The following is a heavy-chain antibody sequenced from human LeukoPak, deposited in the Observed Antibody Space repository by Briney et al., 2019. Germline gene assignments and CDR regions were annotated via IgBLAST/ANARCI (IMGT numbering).Heavy chain of an antibody. D-gene: IGHD1-1*01. CDR1: GGSISSYY. CDR2: IYASGST. Sequence: PSETLSLTCTVSGGSISSYYWSRIRQPAGKGLEWIGRIYASGSTNYNPSLKSRVTMSVDTSKNQFSPKLSSVTAADTAVYYCARGSQSYKYYFDYWGQGTLVTVSS. J-gene: IGHJ4*02. V-gene: IGHV4-4*07. CDR3: ARGSQSYKYYFDY.